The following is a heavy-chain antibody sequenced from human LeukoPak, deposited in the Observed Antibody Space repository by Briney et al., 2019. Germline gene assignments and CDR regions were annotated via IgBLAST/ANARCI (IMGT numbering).Heavy chain of an antibody. J-gene: IGHJ5*02. CDR1: GFSITNGYY. D-gene: IGHD2-21*01. CDR3: ARNPHVVVVVAKIYWFDP. CDR2: IDYSGST. Sequence: SETLSLTRSVSGFSITNGYYWAWIRQPPGKGLEWIGSIDYSGSTYYNPSLKSRVTISVDTSKNQFSLKVSSVTAADTAVYYCARNPHVVVVVAKIYWFDPWGQGTLVTVSS. V-gene: IGHV4-38-2*02.